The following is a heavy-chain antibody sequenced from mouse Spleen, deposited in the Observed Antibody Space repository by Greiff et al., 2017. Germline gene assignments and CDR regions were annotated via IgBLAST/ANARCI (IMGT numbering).Heavy chain of an antibody. Sequence: QVQLQQSGAELVKPGASVKLSCKASGYTFTSYWMHWVKQRPGQGLEWIGEINPSNGRTNYNEKFKSKATLTVDKSSSTAYMQLSSLTSEDSAVYYCARGATVVATGDYFDYWGQGTTLTVSS. CDR1: GYTFTSYW. CDR3: ARGATVVATGDYFDY. D-gene: IGHD1-1*01. J-gene: IGHJ2*01. CDR2: INPSNGRT. V-gene: IGHV1S81*02.